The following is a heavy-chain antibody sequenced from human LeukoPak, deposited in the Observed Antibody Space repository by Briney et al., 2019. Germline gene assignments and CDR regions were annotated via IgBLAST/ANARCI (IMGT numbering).Heavy chain of an antibody. Sequence: ASVKVSCKASGYTFTSYDINWVRQATGQGLEWMGRMNPNSGNTGYAQKFQGRVTMTRNTSITTAYMELSSLRFEDTAVYYCARGAGTYAFDVWGQGTMVTVSS. CDR2: MNPNSGNT. CDR3: ARGAGTYAFDV. D-gene: IGHD6-19*01. J-gene: IGHJ3*01. V-gene: IGHV1-8*01. CDR1: GYTFTSYD.